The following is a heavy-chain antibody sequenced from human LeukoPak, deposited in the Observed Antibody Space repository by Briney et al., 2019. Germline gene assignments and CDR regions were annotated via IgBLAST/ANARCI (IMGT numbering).Heavy chain of an antibody. D-gene: IGHD3-10*01. CDR2: ISAYNGNT. V-gene: IGHV1-18*04. J-gene: IGHJ4*02. CDR3: ARDLEYYYGSGSYYFDY. CDR1: GYTITSYG. Sequence: ASVEVSCKASGYTITSYGISWVRQAPGQGLEWMGWISAYNGNTNYAQKLQGRVTMTTDTSTSTAYMELRSLRSDDTAVYYCARDLEYYYGSGSYYFDYWGQGTLVTVSS.